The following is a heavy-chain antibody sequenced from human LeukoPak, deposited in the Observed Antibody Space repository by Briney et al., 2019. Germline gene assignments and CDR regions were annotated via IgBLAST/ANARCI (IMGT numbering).Heavy chain of an antibody. CDR1: GLTFNNYA. CDR3: ATSWGPDTSAFRWGRDGMDV. Sequence: PGGSLRLSCAVSGLTFNNYAISWVRQAPGKGLEWVSAISKSGDHTYYAASAKGRFTIYRDSSKNTQYLQMNSLRAEDTAVYYCATSWGPDTSAFRWGRDGMDVWGQGTTVIVS. D-gene: IGHD3-16*01. J-gene: IGHJ6*02. V-gene: IGHV3-23*01. CDR2: ISKSGDHT.